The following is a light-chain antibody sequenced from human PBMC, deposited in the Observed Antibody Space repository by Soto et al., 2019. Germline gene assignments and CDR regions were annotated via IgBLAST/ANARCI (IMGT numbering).Light chain of an antibody. CDR1: QAISTW. CDR3: QQANSFPRT. J-gene: IGKJ1*01. CDR2: AAS. V-gene: IGKV1D-12*01. Sequence: DIQMTQSPSSVSASVGDRVTITCRASQAISTWLAWYQQKPGKAPKLLIYAASNLQTGVPSRFSGRGSGTEFTLTISSLQPEDVATYYCQQANSFPRTFGQGTKVEIK.